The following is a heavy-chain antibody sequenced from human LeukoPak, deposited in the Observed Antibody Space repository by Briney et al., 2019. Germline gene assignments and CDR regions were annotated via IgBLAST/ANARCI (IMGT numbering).Heavy chain of an antibody. J-gene: IGHJ4*02. CDR2: IIPIFSTA. V-gene: IGHV1-69*01. D-gene: IGHD5-12*01. Sequence: GASVKVSCKASGGTFSGSAISWVRRAPGQGLESMGGIIPIFSTADYAQKFQGRVTITADESTSTAYMELSSLRSEDTAVFYCARTPLRPAATTPRQLDYWGQGTLVTVSS. CDR1: GGTFSGSA. CDR3: ARTPLRPAATTPRQLDY.